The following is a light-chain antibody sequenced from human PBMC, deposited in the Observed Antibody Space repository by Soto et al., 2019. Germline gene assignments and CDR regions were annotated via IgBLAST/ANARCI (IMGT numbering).Light chain of an antibody. J-gene: IGKJ3*01. CDR2: VAS. CDR1: QIIGSN. CDR3: QQYNNWPPFT. Sequence: EIVMTQSQATLSVSPGERATLSCRTSQIIGSNLAWYQQNSGQAHRLLIYVASTRATGIPARFSGSGSGTEFTLTISSLQSEDFEVYYCQQYNNWPPFTFGPGTKVDIK. V-gene: IGKV3-15*01.